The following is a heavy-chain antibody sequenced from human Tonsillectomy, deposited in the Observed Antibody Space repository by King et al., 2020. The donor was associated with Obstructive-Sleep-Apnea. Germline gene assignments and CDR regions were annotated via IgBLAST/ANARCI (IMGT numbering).Heavy chain of an antibody. J-gene: IGHJ4*02. D-gene: IGHD6-13*01. CDR1: GGSISSYY. Sequence: VQLQESGPGLVKPSETLSLTCTVSGGSISSYYWSWIRQPPGKGLEWIGYIYYSGSTNYHPSLKSRVTISVDTSKNQFSLKLSSVTAADTAVYYCARQVAAAGNFDYWGQGTLVTVSS. V-gene: IGHV4-59*08. CDR3: ARQVAAAGNFDY. CDR2: IYYSGST.